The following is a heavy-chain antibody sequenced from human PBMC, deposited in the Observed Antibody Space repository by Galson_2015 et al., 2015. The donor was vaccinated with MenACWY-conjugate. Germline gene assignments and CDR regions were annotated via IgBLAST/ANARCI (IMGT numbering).Heavy chain of an antibody. V-gene: IGHV1-69*06. D-gene: IGHD2-2*02. J-gene: IGHJ1*01. CDR2: IIPPYDTT. CDR3: ATSPLFDDISVLPDAIWYFQR. CDR1: GGTFRRHA. Sequence: SVKASCKASGGTFRRHAISWGRQAPGQGLEFMGGIIPPYDTTKYAQQFQGRVTITADKSTSTAYMELTRLSSADTAVYYCATSPLFDDISVLPDAIWYFQRWGQGTLVTVSP.